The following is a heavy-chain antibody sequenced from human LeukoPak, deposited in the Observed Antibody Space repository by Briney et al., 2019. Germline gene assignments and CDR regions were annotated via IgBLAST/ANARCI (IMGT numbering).Heavy chain of an antibody. CDR3: ARPVSGSTGSGYYYMDV. V-gene: IGHV4-39*01. Sequence: KPSETLSLTCTVSGGSISSSSYYWGWIRQPPGKGLEWIGSIYYSGSTYYNPSLKSRVTISVDTSKNQFSLKLSSVTAADTAVYYCARPVSGSTGSGYYYMDVWGKGTTVTISS. J-gene: IGHJ6*03. CDR1: GGSISSSSYY. CDR2: IYYSGST. D-gene: IGHD1-26*01.